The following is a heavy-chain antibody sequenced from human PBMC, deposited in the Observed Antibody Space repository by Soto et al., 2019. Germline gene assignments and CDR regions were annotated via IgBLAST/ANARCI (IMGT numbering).Heavy chain of an antibody. Sequence: EVPLVESGGGLVQPGRSLRLSCAASGFTFDDSAMHWVRQAPGKGLEWVSGISWNSGSIGYADSVKGRFTISRDNAKNSLYLQMNSLRAEDTALYYCAKGSTFGGVMRFFDIWGQGTMVTVSS. CDR2: ISWNSGSI. CDR1: GFTFDDSA. D-gene: IGHD3-16*01. V-gene: IGHV3-9*01. CDR3: AKGSTFGGVMRFFDI. J-gene: IGHJ3*02.